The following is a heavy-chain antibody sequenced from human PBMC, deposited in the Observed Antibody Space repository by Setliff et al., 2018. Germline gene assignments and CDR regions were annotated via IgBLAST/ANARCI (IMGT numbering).Heavy chain of an antibody. Sequence: ASVKVSCKASGYTFTSHYMHWVRQAPGLGLEWMGTINPSSGRTSYAQKLQGRVTMTTDTSTSTAYMELRSLRSDDTAVYYCARTYYYDSSGSVFDYWGQGTLVTVSS. CDR2: INPSSGRT. D-gene: IGHD3-22*01. CDR3: ARTYYYDSSGSVFDY. J-gene: IGHJ4*02. V-gene: IGHV1-46*01. CDR1: GYTFTSHY.